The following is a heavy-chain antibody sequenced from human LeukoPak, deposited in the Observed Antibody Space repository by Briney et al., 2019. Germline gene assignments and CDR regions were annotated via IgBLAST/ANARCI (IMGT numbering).Heavy chain of an antibody. CDR3: AKDRIDYYDSGGYQGNDY. Sequence: GGSLRLSCAASGLTFSTYAMHWGRQAPGKGLEWVAGISYDGSNKYYADSVKGRFTISRDNSKNTLYPKMNSLRGDDTAVYYCAKDRIDYYDSGGYQGNDYWGQGILVTVSS. CDR1: GLTFSTYA. CDR2: ISYDGSNK. V-gene: IGHV3-30*18. J-gene: IGHJ4*02. D-gene: IGHD3-22*01.